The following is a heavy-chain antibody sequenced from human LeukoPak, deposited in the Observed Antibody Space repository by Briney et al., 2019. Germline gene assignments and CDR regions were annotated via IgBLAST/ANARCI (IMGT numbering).Heavy chain of an antibody. CDR1: GYTFVNYW. D-gene: IGHD3-22*01. Sequence: GESLKISCEGSGYTFVNYWIGWVRQMPGKGLEWMGIIYAGDSDTRYSPSFQGQVTISVDKSVNIAYLQFSRLKASDTAIYYCARAIDYDPFDYWGQGTLVTVSS. V-gene: IGHV5-51*01. CDR3: ARAIDYDPFDY. J-gene: IGHJ4*02. CDR2: IYAGDSDT.